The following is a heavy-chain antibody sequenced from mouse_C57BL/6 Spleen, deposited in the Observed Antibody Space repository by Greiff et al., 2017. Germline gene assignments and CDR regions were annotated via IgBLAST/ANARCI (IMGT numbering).Heavy chain of an antibody. V-gene: IGHV1-82*01. CDR1: GYAFSSSW. J-gene: IGHJ4*01. CDR3: ARTYYSNYYAMDY. CDR2: IYPGDGDT. Sequence: VHLVESGPELVKPGASVKISCKASGYAFSSSWMNWVKQRPGKGLEWIGRIYPGDGDTNYNGKFKGKATLTADKSSSTAYMQLSSLTSEDSAVYFCARTYYSNYYAMDYWGQGTSVTVSS. D-gene: IGHD2-5*01.